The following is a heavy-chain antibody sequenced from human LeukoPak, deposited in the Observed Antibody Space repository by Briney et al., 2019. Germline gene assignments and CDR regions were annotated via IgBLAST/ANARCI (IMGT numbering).Heavy chain of an antibody. Sequence: GGSLRLSCTASGFTFGDYAMSWVRQAPGKGLEWVGFIRSKAYGGTTEYAASVKGRFTISRDDSKSIAYLQMNSLKTEDTAVYYCTAYYYDPTYSGYYYAIDYWGQGTLVTVSS. V-gene: IGHV3-49*04. D-gene: IGHD3-22*01. CDR2: IRSKAYGGTT. J-gene: IGHJ4*02. CDR1: GFTFGDYA. CDR3: TAYYYDPTYSGYYYAIDY.